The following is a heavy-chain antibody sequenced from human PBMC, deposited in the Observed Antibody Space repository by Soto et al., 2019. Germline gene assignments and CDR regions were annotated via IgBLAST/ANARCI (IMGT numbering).Heavy chain of an antibody. CDR3: ARAQSDYVPPFDY. Sequence: GPSVKVSCKASGYTFTGYYMHWVRQAPGQGLEWTGWINPISGGTNYAQKFQGRVTMTRDTSISTAYMDLSRLKSDDTAVYYCARAQSDYVPPFDYWGQGTLVTVSS. J-gene: IGHJ4*02. V-gene: IGHV1-2*02. D-gene: IGHD4-17*01. CDR2: INPISGGT. CDR1: GYTFTGYY.